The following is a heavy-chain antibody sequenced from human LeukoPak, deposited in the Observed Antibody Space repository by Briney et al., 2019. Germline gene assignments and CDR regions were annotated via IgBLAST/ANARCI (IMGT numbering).Heavy chain of an antibody. CDR3: ARVKVEDTAMVRGDYFDY. CDR2: INPNRGGT. Sequence: ASVKVSCKASGYTFTGYYMHWVRQAPGQGLEWMGWINPNRGGTNYAQKFQGRVTMTRDTSISTAYMELSRLRSDDTAVYYCARVKVEDTAMVRGDYFDYWGQGTLVTVSS. V-gene: IGHV1-2*02. D-gene: IGHD5-18*01. J-gene: IGHJ4*02. CDR1: GYTFTGYY.